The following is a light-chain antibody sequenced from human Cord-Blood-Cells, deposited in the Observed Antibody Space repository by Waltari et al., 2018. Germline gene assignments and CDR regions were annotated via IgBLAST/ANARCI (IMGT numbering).Light chain of an antibody. Sequence: EIVLTQSPATLSLSPGERATLSCRASQSVSSYLAWYQQKPVQTPWLLIYDASNRATGIHARFSGSGSGTDFTLTISSLEPEDFAVYYCQQRSNWSWTFGQGSKVEIK. CDR2: DAS. CDR3: QQRSNWSWT. J-gene: IGKJ1*01. V-gene: IGKV3-11*01. CDR1: QSVSSY.